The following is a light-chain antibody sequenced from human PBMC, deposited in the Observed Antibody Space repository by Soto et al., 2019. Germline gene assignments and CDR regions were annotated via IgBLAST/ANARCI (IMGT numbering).Light chain of an antibody. J-gene: IGKJ1*01. CDR2: WAS. V-gene: IGKV4-1*01. Sequence: DIVMTQSPDSLAVSLGERATINCKSSQSLLYGSSNKNNLAWYQHKPGQPPRLLIYWASTRHSGVPDRFSGSGSGIDFTLTISSLQGDDVAVYYCQQYYSTPWAFGQGIKVEIK. CDR3: QQYYSTPWA. CDR1: QSLLYGSSNKNN.